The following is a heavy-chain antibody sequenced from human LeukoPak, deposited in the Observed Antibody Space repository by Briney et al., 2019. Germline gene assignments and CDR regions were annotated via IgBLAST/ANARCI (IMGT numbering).Heavy chain of an antibody. J-gene: IGHJ4*02. Sequence: PGRSLRLSCAASGFTFNTFGMHWVRQPPGKGLEWVTYIRFDGSSKDYADSVQGRFTISRDNSKNMLYLQMNSLRPEDTAVYYCAKDMKYSTGYFVPCDYWGQGTLVSASS. D-gene: IGHD6-19*01. CDR2: IRFDGSSK. CDR1: GFTFNTFG. V-gene: IGHV3-30*02. CDR3: AKDMKYSTGYFVPCDY.